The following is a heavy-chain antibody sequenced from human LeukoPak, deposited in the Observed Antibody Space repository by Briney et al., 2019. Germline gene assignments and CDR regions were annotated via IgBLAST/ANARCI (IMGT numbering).Heavy chain of an antibody. Sequence: SETLSLTCTVSGGSISSHYWSWIRQPPGKGLEWIGYIYYSGSTNYNPSLKSRVTISVDTSKNQFSLKLSSVTAADTAVYYCARGQGWLQSDWGQGTLVTVSS. CDR3: ARGQGWLQSD. CDR1: GGSISSHY. D-gene: IGHD5-24*01. J-gene: IGHJ4*02. V-gene: IGHV4-59*11. CDR2: IYYSGST.